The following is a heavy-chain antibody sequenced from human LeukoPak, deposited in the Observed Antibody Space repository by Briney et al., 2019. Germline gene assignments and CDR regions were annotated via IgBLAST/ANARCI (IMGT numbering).Heavy chain of an antibody. J-gene: IGHJ5*02. CDR2: ISGSGGST. Sequence: PGGSLRLSCAASGFTFSSYAMSWVRQAPGKGLEGVSAISGSGGSTYYADSVKGRFTISRDNSKNTLDLQMNSLRAEDTAVYYCAKDTEDDYSNSNWFDPWGQGTLVTVSP. V-gene: IGHV3-23*01. D-gene: IGHD4-11*01. CDR3: AKDTEDDYSNSNWFDP. CDR1: GFTFSSYA.